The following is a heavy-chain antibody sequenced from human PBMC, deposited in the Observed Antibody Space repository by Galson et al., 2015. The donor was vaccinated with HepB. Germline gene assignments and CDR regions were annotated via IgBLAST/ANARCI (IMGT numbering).Heavy chain of an antibody. CDR2: ISAYNGNT. D-gene: IGHD3-22*01. Sequence: SVKVSCKASGYTFTSYGISWVRQAPGQGLEWMGWISAYNGNTNYAQKLQGRVTMTTDTSTSTAYMELRSLRSDDTAVYYCARNVRYYDSSGYQYYFDYWGQGTLVTVSS. CDR1: GYTFTSYG. J-gene: IGHJ4*02. CDR3: ARNVRYYDSSGYQYYFDY. V-gene: IGHV1-18*01.